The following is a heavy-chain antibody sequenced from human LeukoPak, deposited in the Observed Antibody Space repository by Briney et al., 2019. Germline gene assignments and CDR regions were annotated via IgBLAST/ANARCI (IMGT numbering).Heavy chain of an antibody. CDR2: ISGFSSTI. Sequence: PGGSLRLSCAGSGFPFSSYSMHWVRQAPGKGLEWVSYISGFSSTIYYAHSVKGRFTISRDNVKKSLYLQMNSLRDEDTAVYYCARGSGNHFDYWGQGALVTVSS. D-gene: IGHD1-14*01. J-gene: IGHJ4*02. CDR3: ARGSGNHFDY. V-gene: IGHV3-48*02. CDR1: GFPFSSYS.